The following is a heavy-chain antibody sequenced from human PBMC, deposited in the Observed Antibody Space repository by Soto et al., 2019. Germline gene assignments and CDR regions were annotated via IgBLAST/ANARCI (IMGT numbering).Heavy chain of an antibody. D-gene: IGHD3-3*01. Sequence: ASVKVSCKASGYSFTSYGIHWVRQAPGQRLEWMGWINAANGDTIYSPTFQGRVTITRDTSASTAYLQWDSLKASDTAKYYCARLSREFWSGPDYWGQGTLVTVSS. V-gene: IGHV1-3*01. J-gene: IGHJ4*02. CDR1: GYSFTSYG. CDR3: ARLSREFWSGPDY. CDR2: INAANGDT.